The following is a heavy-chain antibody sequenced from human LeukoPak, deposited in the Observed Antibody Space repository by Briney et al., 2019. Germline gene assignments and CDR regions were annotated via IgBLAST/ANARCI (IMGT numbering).Heavy chain of an antibody. V-gene: IGHV4-59*01. CDR1: GGSISSYY. CDR3: ARRTIRGGYFDY. Sequence: PSETLSLTCTVSGGSISSYYWSWIRQPPGKGLEWIGYIYYSGSTNYNPSLKSRVTISVDTSKNQFSLKLSSVTAADTAVYYCARRTIRGGYFDYWGQGTLVTVSS. J-gene: IGHJ4*02. D-gene: IGHD3-16*01. CDR2: IYYSGST.